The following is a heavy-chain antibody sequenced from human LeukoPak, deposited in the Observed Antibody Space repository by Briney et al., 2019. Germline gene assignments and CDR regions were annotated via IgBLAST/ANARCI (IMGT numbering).Heavy chain of an antibody. D-gene: IGHD5-18*01. Sequence: ASVKVSCKASGYSLTNNDINWERQATGQGLEWVGWMNPNSGNTGYVQTLKGRVTMTRNTSISTAYMELSSLTSEDTAVYYCARGYTYGWHDAFDIWGQGTMVTVSS. CDR1: GYSLTNND. V-gene: IGHV1-8*01. CDR2: MNPNSGNT. CDR3: ARGYTYGWHDAFDI. J-gene: IGHJ3*02.